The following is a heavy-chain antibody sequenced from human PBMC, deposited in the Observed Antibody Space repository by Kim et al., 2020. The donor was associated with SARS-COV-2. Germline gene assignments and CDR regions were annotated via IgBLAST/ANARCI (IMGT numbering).Heavy chain of an antibody. Sequence: GGSLRLSCAASGFTFSNAWMSWVRQAPGKGLEWVGRIKSKTDGGTTDYAAPVKGRFTISRDDSKNTLYLQMNSLKTEDTAVYYCTTDHGYCSGGSCWGGVDYWGQGTLVTVSS. CDR2: IKSKTDGGTT. CDR3: TTDHGYCSGGSCWGGVDY. D-gene: IGHD2-15*01. CDR1: GFTFSNAW. J-gene: IGHJ4*02. V-gene: IGHV3-15*01.